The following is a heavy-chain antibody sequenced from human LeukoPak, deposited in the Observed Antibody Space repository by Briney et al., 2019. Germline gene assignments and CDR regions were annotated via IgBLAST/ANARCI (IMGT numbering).Heavy chain of an antibody. CDR2: INPNSGGT. CDR3: ARGGSDFWSGYYSFALYYMDV. V-gene: IGHV1-2*02. CDR1: GYTFTGYY. D-gene: IGHD3-3*01. J-gene: IGHJ6*03. Sequence: GASVKVSCKASGYTFTGYYMHWVRQAPGQGLEWMGWINPNSGGTNYAQKFQSRVTMTRDTSISTAYMELSRLRSDDTAVYYCARGGSDFWSGYYSFALYYMDVWGKGTTVTVSS.